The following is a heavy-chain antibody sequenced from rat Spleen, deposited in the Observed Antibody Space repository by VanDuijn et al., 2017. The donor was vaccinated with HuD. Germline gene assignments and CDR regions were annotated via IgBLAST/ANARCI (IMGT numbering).Heavy chain of an antibody. CDR1: GFTFSNYG. CDR3: ATDRYYGYLNWFVY. CDR2: ISPSGGST. V-gene: IGHV5-19*01. J-gene: IGHJ3*01. Sequence: EVQLVESGGGLVQPGRSLKLSCAASGFTFSNYGMNWIRQAPTKGLEWVASISPSGGSTYYRDSVKGRFTISRDNAKSTLYLQMDSLRSEDTATYYCATDRYYGYLNWFVYWGQGTVVTVSS. D-gene: IGHD1-7*01.